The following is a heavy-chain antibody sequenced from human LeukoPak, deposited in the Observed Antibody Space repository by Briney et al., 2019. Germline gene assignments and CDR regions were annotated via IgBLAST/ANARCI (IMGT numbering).Heavy chain of an antibody. Sequence: GGSLRLTCAASGFTFSHHWMHWVRQVPGKGLVWVSRINSDGSSTTYADSVKGRFTISRDNAGNTLYLQMNSLRAEDTAVHYCARATSYSNYGMDVWGQGTTVTVSS. D-gene: IGHD6-13*01. CDR2: INSDGSST. J-gene: IGHJ6*02. CDR3: ARATSYSNYGMDV. V-gene: IGHV3-74*01. CDR1: GFTFSHHW.